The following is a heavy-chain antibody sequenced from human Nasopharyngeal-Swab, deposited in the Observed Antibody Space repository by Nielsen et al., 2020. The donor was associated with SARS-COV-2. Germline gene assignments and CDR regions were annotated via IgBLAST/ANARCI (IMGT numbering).Heavy chain of an antibody. Sequence: SETLSLTCAVYGGSFSGYYWNWIRQPPGKGLEWIGEINHSGSTNYNPSLKSRVTISVDTSKNQFSLKLSSVTAADTAVYYCARAMITFGGVTHFDYWGQGTLVTVSS. V-gene: IGHV4-34*01. CDR1: GGSFSGYY. CDR2: INHSGST. J-gene: IGHJ4*02. CDR3: ARAMITFGGVTHFDY. D-gene: IGHD3-16*01.